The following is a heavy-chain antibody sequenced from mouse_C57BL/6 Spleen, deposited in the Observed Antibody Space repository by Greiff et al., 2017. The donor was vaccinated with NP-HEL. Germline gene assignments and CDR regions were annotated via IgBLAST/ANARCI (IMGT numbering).Heavy chain of an antibody. CDR2: ISDGGSYT. CDR1: GFTFSSYA. J-gene: IGHJ1*03. V-gene: IGHV5-4*01. CDR3: ARPGSSHWYFDV. Sequence: EVQLVESGGGLVKPGGSLKLSCAASGFTFSSYAMSWVRQTPEKRLEWVATISDGGSYTYYPDNVKGRFTISRDNAKNNLYLQMSQLKSEDTAMYYCARPGSSHWYFDVWGTGTTVTVSS. D-gene: IGHD1-1*01.